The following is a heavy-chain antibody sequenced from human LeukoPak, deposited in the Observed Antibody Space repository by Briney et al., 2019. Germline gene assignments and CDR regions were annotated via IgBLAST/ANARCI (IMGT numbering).Heavy chain of an antibody. V-gene: IGHV4-59*01. J-gene: IGHJ5*02. D-gene: IGHD4-23*01. CDR2: IYYSGST. Sequence: SETLSLTCTVSGGSISSYYWSWIRQPPGKGLEWIGYIYYSGSTNYNPSLKSRVTISVDTSKNQFSLKLSSVTAADTAVYYCARGTTVVTPSWFDPWGQGTLVTVSS. CDR3: ARGTTVVTPSWFDP. CDR1: GGSISSYY.